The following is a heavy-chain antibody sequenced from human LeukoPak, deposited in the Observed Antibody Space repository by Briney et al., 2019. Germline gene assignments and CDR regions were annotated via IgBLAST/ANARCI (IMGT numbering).Heavy chain of an antibody. CDR1: GGSISSYY. J-gene: IGHJ4*02. Sequence: SETLSLTCTVSGGSISSYYCTWIRQPPGKGLEWIGYIYTSGSTNYNPSLKSRVTISVDTSKNQFSLKPSSVTAADTAVYYCARQEDGDYFDYWGQGTLVTVSS. CDR3: ARQEDGDYFDY. D-gene: IGHD4-17*01. V-gene: IGHV4-4*09. CDR2: IYTSGST.